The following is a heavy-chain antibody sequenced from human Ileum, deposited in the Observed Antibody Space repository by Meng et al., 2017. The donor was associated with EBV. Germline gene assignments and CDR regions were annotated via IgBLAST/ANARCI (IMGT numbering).Heavy chain of an antibody. V-gene: IGHV4-30-4*01. CDR1: GGTTSSSNYC. J-gene: IGHJ2*01. CDR3: ARGQKGYFDL. CDR2: IYNSGST. Sequence: QVHRQGPGRGLTKPSQTLSFTCTVSGGTTSSSNYCRRGLRQLPGKGLEWSGHIYNSGSTYYNPSLKSRITISVDTSKNQFSLKLSSVTAADTAVYYCARGQKGYFDLWGRGTLVTVSS.